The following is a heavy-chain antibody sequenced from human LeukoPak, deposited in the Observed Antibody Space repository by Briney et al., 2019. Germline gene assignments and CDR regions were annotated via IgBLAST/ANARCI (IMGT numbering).Heavy chain of an antibody. CDR1: GFTFSSYA. D-gene: IGHD3-22*01. J-gene: IGHJ4*02. V-gene: IGHV3-23*01. Sequence: GSLRLSCAASGFTFSSYAMSWVRQAPGKGLEWVSAISGSGGTFYADSVKGRFTISRDNSENTLYLQMNSLRAEDTAIYYCAKDLTYYYDSGGYYAYYFDYWGQGTLVTVSS. CDR3: AKDLTYYYDSGGYYAYYFDY. CDR2: ISGSGGT.